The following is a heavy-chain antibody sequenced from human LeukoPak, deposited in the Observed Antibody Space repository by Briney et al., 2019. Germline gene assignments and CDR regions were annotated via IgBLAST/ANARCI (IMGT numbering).Heavy chain of an antibody. Sequence: GGSLRLSCAASGFTFSSYGMHWVRQAPGKGLEWVAIISYDGSNKYYADSVKGRFTISRDNSKNTLYLQMNSLRAEDTAVYYCAKEGYSSSSHPGRYFDYWGQGTLVTVSS. CDR1: GFTFSSYG. D-gene: IGHD6-13*01. J-gene: IGHJ4*02. V-gene: IGHV3-30*18. CDR3: AKEGYSSSSHPGRYFDY. CDR2: ISYDGSNK.